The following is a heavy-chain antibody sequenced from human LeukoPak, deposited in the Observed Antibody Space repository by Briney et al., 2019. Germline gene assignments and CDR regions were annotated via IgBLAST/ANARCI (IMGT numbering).Heavy chain of an antibody. Sequence: GSLRLSCAASGFTFSSYAMSWVRQAPGKGLEWVSAISGSGGSTYYADSVKGRSTISRDNSKNTLYLQMNSLRAEDTAVYYCAKAPYGDYPYYSDYWGQGTLVTVSS. CDR1: GFTFSSYA. CDR2: ISGSGGST. CDR3: AKAPYGDYPYYSDY. J-gene: IGHJ4*02. V-gene: IGHV3-23*01. D-gene: IGHD4-17*01.